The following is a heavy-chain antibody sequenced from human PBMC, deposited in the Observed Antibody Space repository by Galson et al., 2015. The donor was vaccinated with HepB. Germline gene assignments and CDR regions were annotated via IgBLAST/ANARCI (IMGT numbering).Heavy chain of an antibody. CDR1: GFTFSSYG. V-gene: IGHV3-33*01. Sequence: SLRLSCAASGFTFSSYGMHWVRQAPGKGLEWVAVIWYDGSNKYYADSVKGRFTISRDNSKNTLNLQMNSLRAEDTAVYYCARGLSRYCSSTNLWGQGTLVTVSS. CDR3: ARGLSRYCSSTNL. CDR2: IWYDGSNK. J-gene: IGHJ5*02. D-gene: IGHD2-2*01.